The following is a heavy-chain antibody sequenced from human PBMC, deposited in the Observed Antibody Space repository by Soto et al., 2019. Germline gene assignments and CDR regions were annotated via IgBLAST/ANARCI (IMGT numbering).Heavy chain of an antibody. CDR2: ISYDGSNT. Sequence: QVQLVESGGGVVQPGRSLRLSCEASGFTFRNHGMHWVRQAPGKGLEWVAVISYDGSNTYYGDSVKGRFTISRDNSKNTLYLQMNSLRAEDTAVYYCAKDRGLAVTGTFNYFDYWGQGTLVTVSP. J-gene: IGHJ4*02. CDR3: AKDRGLAVTGTFNYFDY. CDR1: GFTFRNHG. D-gene: IGHD6-19*01. V-gene: IGHV3-30*18.